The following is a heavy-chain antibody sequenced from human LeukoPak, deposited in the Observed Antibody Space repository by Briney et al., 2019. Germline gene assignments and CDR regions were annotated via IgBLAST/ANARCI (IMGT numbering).Heavy chain of an antibody. CDR1: GYTFTSYG. D-gene: IGHD3-16*01. V-gene: IGHV1-18*04. CDR3: ASSRAGGYFDY. Sequence: VXXSCKASGYTFTSYGISWVRQAPGQGLEWMGWISAYNGNTNYAQKLQGRVTMTTDTSTSTAYMELRSLRSDDTAVYYCASSRAGGYFDYWGQGTLVTVSS. J-gene: IGHJ4*02. CDR2: ISAYNGNT.